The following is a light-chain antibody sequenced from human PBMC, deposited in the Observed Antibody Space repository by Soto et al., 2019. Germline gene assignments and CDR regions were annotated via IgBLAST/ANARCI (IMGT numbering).Light chain of an antibody. CDR1: QSVGSN. CDR2: DAS. CDR3: QQYDNWPLT. Sequence: EIVMTQSPAPLSVSPGEKATLSCRASQSVGSNLAWYQQKPGLAPRVLIYDASTRATVIPARFSGSGSGTEFTLTISSLQSEDFAVYYCQQYDNWPLTFGGGTKVDIK. V-gene: IGKV3-15*01. J-gene: IGKJ4*01.